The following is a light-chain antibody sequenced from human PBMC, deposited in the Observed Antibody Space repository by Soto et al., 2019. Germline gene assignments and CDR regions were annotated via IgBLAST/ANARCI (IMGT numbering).Light chain of an antibody. CDR3: LQHNSYPRT. J-gene: IGKJ3*01. CDR2: AAS. CDR1: QDISNY. Sequence: IHLTQSPSSLSASLVDIVTITWXASQDISNYLAWYQQKPGKVPKLLIYAASTLQSGVPSRFSGSGSGTDFTLTISSLQPEDFATYYCLQHNSYPRTFGPGTKVDIK. V-gene: IGKV1-27*01.